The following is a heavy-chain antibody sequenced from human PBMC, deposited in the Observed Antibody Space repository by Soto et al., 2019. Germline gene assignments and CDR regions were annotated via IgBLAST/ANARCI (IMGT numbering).Heavy chain of an antibody. J-gene: IGHJ6*02. CDR1: GFTFRSYT. D-gene: IGHD6-6*01. Sequence: VGSLRLSCAASGFTFRSYTMDWVRQAPGKGLEWVSSISSSSSDIYYADSVKGRFTVSRDNAKNSLYLQMNSLRAEDTAVYYCASLVAAPSSFSSYYYGMDVWGQGTTVTVSS. V-gene: IGHV3-21*01. CDR2: ISSSSSDI. CDR3: ASLVAAPSSFSSYYYGMDV.